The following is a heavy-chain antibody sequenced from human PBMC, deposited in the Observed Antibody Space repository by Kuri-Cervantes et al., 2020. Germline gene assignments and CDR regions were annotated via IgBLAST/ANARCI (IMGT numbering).Heavy chain of an antibody. CDR2: IYYSGST. CDR1: GGSISSGGYY. V-gene: IGHV4-31*03. J-gene: IGHJ5*02. D-gene: IGHD3-9*01. CDR3: AGAVLRYFAGFDP. Sequence: LRLSCTVSGGSISSGGYYWSWIRQHPGKGLEWIGYIYYSGSTYYNPSLKSRVTISVDTSKNQFSLKLTSVTAADTAVYYCAGAVLRYFAGFDPWGQGTLVTVSS.